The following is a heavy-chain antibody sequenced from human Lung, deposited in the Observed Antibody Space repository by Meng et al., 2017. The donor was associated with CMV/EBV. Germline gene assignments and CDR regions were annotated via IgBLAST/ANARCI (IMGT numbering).Heavy chain of an antibody. Sequence: GGSLRLSCSASGLTFSDNGIHWVRQAPGKGLEWVTFIPHDGSNKFYADSVRGRFTISRDNSKNTVYLQMDNLRVEDTAVYYCANGECSRWDYAFDIWGPGTMVTVSS. J-gene: IGHJ3*02. CDR1: GLTFSDNG. D-gene: IGHD6-13*01. V-gene: IGHV3-30*02. CDR3: ANGECSRWDYAFDI. CDR2: IPHDGSNK.